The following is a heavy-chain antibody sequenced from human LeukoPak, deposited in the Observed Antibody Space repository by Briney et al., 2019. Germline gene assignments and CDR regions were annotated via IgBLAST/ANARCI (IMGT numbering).Heavy chain of an antibody. CDR2: IYSGGST. CDR1: GFTVSSNY. Sequence: PGGSLRLSCAASGFTVSSNYMSWVRQAPGKGLEWVSVIYSGGSTYYADSVKGRFTISRDNSKNTLYLQMNSLRAEGTAVYYCARAAYYYDSSGYYYIDYWGQGTLVTVSS. J-gene: IGHJ4*02. D-gene: IGHD3-22*01. V-gene: IGHV3-66*01. CDR3: ARAAYYYDSSGYYYIDY.